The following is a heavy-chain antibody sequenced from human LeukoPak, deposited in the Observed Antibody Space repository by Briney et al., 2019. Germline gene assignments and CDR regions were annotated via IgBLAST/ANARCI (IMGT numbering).Heavy chain of an antibody. CDR3: ARGGDILTGYYFVGAYNWFDP. Sequence: GRSLRLSCAASGFTFSSYAMHWVRQAPGKGLEWVAVISYDGSNKYYADSVKGRFTISRDNSKNTLYLQMNSLRAEDTAVYYCARGGDILTGYYFVGAYNWFDPWGQGTLVTVSS. V-gene: IGHV3-30-3*01. D-gene: IGHD3-9*01. CDR1: GFTFSSYA. J-gene: IGHJ5*02. CDR2: ISYDGSNK.